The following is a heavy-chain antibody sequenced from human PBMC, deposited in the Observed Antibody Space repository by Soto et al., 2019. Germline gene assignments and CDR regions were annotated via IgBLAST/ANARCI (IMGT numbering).Heavy chain of an antibody. V-gene: IGHV4-38-2*02. D-gene: IGHD6-6*01. CDR1: GASISNHY. CDR2: IYHSGST. J-gene: IGHJ5*02. CDR3: ARDGGNRYSSSSHNWFDP. Sequence: SETLSLTCTVPGASISNHYWGWIRQPPGKGLEWIGSIYHSGSTNYNPSLKSRVTISVATSKNQFPLKLSSVTAADTAVYYCARDGGNRYSSSSHNWFDPWGQGTLVTVSS.